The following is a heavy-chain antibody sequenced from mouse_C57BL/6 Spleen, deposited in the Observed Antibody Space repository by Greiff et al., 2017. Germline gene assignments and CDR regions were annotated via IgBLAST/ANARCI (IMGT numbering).Heavy chain of an antibody. Sequence: EVQVVESGGGLVQPKGSLKLSCAASGFSFNTYAMNWVRQAPGKGLEWVARIRSKSNNYATYYADSVKDRFTISRDDSESMLYLQMNNLKTEDTAMYYCVSAYYSIMDYWGQGTSVTVSS. J-gene: IGHJ4*01. CDR3: VSAYYSIMDY. V-gene: IGHV10-1*01. CDR2: IRSKSNNYAT. D-gene: IGHD2-5*01. CDR1: GFSFNTYA.